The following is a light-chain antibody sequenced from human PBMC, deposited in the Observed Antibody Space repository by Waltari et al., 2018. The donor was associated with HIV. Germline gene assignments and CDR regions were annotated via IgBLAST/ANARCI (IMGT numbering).Light chain of an antibody. CDR1: SSNIGAGYD. CDR3: QSYDSSLSGGV. Sequence: QSVLTQPPSVSGAPGQRVTISCTGSSSNIGAGYDVHWYQQLPGTAPKLLIYGNSNRPSGVPDRFVGSKSGTSASLAITGLQAEDEADYYCQSYDSSLSGGVFGGGTKLTVL. CDR2: GNS. J-gene: IGLJ2*01. V-gene: IGLV1-40*01.